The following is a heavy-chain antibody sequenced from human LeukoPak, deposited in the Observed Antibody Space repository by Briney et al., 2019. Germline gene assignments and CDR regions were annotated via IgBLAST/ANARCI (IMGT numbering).Heavy chain of an antibody. J-gene: IGHJ4*02. D-gene: IGHD1-7*01. CDR1: GYFISSGYY. Sequence: KPSETLSLTCTVSGYFISSGYYWGWIRQPPGKGLEWIGSIYHRGSTYYNPSLRSRVTISVDTSKNQFSLKLSSVTAADTAVYYCARVNSGVDYWGQGTLVTVSS. CDR2: IYHRGST. CDR3: ARVNSGVDY. V-gene: IGHV4-38-2*02.